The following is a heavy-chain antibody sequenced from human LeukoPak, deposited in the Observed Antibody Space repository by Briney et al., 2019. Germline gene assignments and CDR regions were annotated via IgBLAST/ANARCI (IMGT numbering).Heavy chain of an antibody. CDR1: GYSFTSYW. V-gene: IGHV5-51*01. CDR3: ARRITSYGSGSYYNWFDP. CDR2: IYPGDSDT. J-gene: IGHJ5*02. D-gene: IGHD3-10*01. Sequence: GESLKISCKGSGYSFTSYWIGWARQMPGKGREWVGIIYPGDSDTRYSPSFQGQVTISADKSISTAYLQWGSLKASDTAMYYCARRITSYGSGSYYNWFDPWGQGTLVTVSS.